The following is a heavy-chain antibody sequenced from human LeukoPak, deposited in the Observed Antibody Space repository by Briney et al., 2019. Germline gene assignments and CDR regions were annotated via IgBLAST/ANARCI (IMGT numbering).Heavy chain of an antibody. CDR2: MYYSGST. D-gene: IGHD2-2*01. Sequence: SETLSLTCTVSGGSISSSSYYWGWIRQPPGKGLEWIGTMYYSGSTYYSPPLKGRVTISVDTSKNQFSLYLNSVTAADTAVYYCARHRVPAADDAFDVWGQGTMVTVSS. CDR3: ARHRVPAADDAFDV. J-gene: IGHJ3*01. V-gene: IGHV4-39*01. CDR1: GGSISSSSYY.